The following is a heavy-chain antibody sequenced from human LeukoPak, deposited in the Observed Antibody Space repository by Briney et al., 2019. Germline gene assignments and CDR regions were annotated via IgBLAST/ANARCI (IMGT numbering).Heavy chain of an antibody. CDR1: GYTFTGYY. J-gene: IGHJ4*02. CDR2: INPNSGGT. CDR3: ARVGDFWSGSDY. V-gene: IGHV1-2*06. D-gene: IGHD3-3*01. Sequence: ASVKVSCKASGYTFTGYYMHWVRQAPGQGLEWMGRINPNSGGTNYAQKFQGRVTMTRGTSISTAYMELSRLRSDDTAVYYCARVGDFWSGSDYWGQGTLATVSS.